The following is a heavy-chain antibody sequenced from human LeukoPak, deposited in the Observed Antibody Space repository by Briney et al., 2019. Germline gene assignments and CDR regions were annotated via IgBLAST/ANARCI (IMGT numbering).Heavy chain of an antibody. CDR3: AQRDFWSGYLDY. CDR1: GLTFSSYS. V-gene: IGHV3-21*01. Sequence: GGSLRLSCAASGLTFSSYSMNWVRQAPGKGLEWVSSISSSSSYIYYADSVKGRFTISRDNAKNSLYLQMNSLRAEDTAVYYCAQRDFWSGYLDYWGQGTLVTVSS. CDR2: ISSSSSYI. J-gene: IGHJ4*02. D-gene: IGHD3-3*01.